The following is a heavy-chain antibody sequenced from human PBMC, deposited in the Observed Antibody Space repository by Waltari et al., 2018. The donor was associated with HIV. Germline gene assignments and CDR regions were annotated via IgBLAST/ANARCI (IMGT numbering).Heavy chain of an antibody. CDR3: AKGSGGDWNYFGDFDY. CDR2: ISWNRDYT. Sequence: EVQLVESGGGLVQPGRSLRLSCAASVFTFDDYALHWVRQAPGKGLEWVSGISWNRDYTGYADSVKGRFTISRDNAKNSLYLQMNSLRAEDTALYYCAKGSGGDWNYFGDFDYWGQGTLVTVSS. D-gene: IGHD1-7*01. V-gene: IGHV3-9*01. CDR1: VFTFDDYA. J-gene: IGHJ4*02.